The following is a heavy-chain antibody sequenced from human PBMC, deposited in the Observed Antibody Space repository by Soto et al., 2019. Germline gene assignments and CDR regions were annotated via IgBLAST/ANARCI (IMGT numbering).Heavy chain of an antibody. CDR3: ARDILLWFGELPPRAHDACDS. D-gene: IGHD3-10*01. CDR2: INYSGST. CDR1: GGSISSGGYF. J-gene: IGHJ3*02. V-gene: IGHV4-31*03. Sequence: QVQLQESGPGLVKPSQTLSLTCTVSGGSISSGGYFWSWIRQHPGKGLEWIGDINYSGSTYSNPSLKSRVTISVDKSKNQVSLKLSSVTAADTAVYSCARDILLWFGELPPRAHDACDSWGQGTMVTVSS.